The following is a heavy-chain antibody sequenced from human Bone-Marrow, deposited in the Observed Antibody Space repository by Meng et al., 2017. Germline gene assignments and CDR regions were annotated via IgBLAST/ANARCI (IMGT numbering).Heavy chain of an antibody. D-gene: IGHD6-13*01. CDR1: GYNFPDYW. J-gene: IGHJ4*02. V-gene: IGHV1-2*06. CDR3: ARDEDISAAGKLFGDY. CDR2: IDPKSGDT. Sequence: ASVKVSCKPSGYNFPDYWLHWVRLAPGQGLEWMGRIDPKSGDTHYAQRLQGRVTMTGDTSTSTAYMELSGLRSDDTAMYYCARDEDISAAGKLFGDYWGQGTLVTVSS.